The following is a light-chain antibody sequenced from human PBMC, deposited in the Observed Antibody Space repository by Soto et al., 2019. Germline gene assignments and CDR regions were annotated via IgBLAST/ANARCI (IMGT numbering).Light chain of an antibody. V-gene: IGKV3-20*01. CDR3: QRYGSLPPYN. J-gene: IGKJ2*01. CDR2: GAS. Sequence: EMVLTQSVGTLSFSPVEGAKLYCSSSQSVSSSHLAWYQQKPGQAPRLLIYGASTRVTGISDRFSGSGSGTDFTLTISRLEPEDIAVYYCQRYGSLPPYNFGRGTKVDIK. CDR1: QSVSSSH.